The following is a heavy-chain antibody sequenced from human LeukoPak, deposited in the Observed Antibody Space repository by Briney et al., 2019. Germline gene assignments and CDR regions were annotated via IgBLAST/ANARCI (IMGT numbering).Heavy chain of an antibody. J-gene: IGHJ4*02. D-gene: IGHD6-13*01. CDR2: ISWNSGSI. Sequence: GGSLRLSCAASGFTFDDYAMHWVRQAPGKGLEWVSGISWNSGSIGYADSVKGRFTISRDNAKNSLYLQMNSLRAEDTAVYYCANSRQAFAAAYWGQGTLVTVSS. CDR3: ANSRQAFAAAY. CDR1: GFTFDDYA. V-gene: IGHV3-9*01.